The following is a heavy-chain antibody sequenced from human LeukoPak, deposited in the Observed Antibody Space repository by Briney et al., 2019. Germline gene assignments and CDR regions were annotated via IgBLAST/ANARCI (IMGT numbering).Heavy chain of an antibody. D-gene: IGHD2-2*01. Sequence: GGSLRLSCVASGFSFNYDWMSWVRQAPGKGLEWVGRIKSKTDGGTADYVAPVKGRFTLSRGDSKNTLYLQMNSLKTEDTGVYYCTRERYCSSTTCPSAFEIWGQGTMVTVSS. CDR2: IKSKTDGGTA. V-gene: IGHV3-15*01. CDR3: TRERYCSSTTCPSAFEI. J-gene: IGHJ3*02. CDR1: GFSFNYDW.